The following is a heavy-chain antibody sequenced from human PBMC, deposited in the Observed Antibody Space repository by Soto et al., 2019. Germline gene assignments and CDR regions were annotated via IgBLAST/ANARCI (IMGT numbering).Heavy chain of an antibody. CDR3: ARGVDYFDY. Sequence: QVQLVESGGGVVQPGRSLRLSCAASGFTFNRYGMHWVRKAPGKGLEWVAVIWYDGSSEYYADSVKGRFTISRDNSKNTLLLQMNSLRAEDTAVYYCARGVDYFDYWGQGTLVTVSS. V-gene: IGHV3-33*01. CDR2: IWYDGSSE. CDR1: GFTFNRYG. J-gene: IGHJ4*02.